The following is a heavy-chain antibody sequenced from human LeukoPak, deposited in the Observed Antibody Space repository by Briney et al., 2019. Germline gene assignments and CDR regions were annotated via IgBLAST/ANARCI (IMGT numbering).Heavy chain of an antibody. V-gene: IGHV3-11*04. CDR3: ARGSIVVVPAAIKEDAFDI. J-gene: IGHJ3*02. Sequence: PGGSLRLSCAASGFTFSDYYMSWIRQAPGKGLEWVSYISSSGSTIYYADSVKGRFTISRDNAKNSLYLQMNSLRAEDTAVYYCARGSIVVVPAAIKEDAFDIWGQGTMVTVSS. CDR2: ISSSGSTI. CDR1: GFTFSDYY. D-gene: IGHD2-2*01.